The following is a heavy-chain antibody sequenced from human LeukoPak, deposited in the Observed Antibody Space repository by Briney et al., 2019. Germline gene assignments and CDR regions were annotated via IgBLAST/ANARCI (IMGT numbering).Heavy chain of an antibody. CDR2: ITSDGGRI. CDR3: VNSRSSGVYTRDY. D-gene: IGHD3-22*01. J-gene: IGHJ4*02. V-gene: IGHV3-64D*06. Sequence: PGGSLRHSCSASGFIFSGYAMHWVRQAPGKGLKHVSVITSDGGRIHYADTVKGRFTVYRDNSKNTLYLQMTNLRAEDTAVYYCVNSRSSGVYTRDYWGGGTGDSVSS. CDR1: GFIFSGYA.